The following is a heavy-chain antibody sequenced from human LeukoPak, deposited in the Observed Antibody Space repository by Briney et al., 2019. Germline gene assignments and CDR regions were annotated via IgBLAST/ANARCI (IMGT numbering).Heavy chain of an antibody. D-gene: IGHD2-15*01. CDR3: ARLVVVAATGGYYMDV. J-gene: IGHJ6*03. CDR1: GFTFSDYY. V-gene: IGHV3-11*01. CDR2: ISSSGSTI. Sequence: GGSLRLSCAASGFTFSDYYMSWIRQAPGKGLEWVSDISSSGSTIYYADSVKGRFTISRDNAKNSLYLQMNSLRAEDTAVYYCARLVVVAATGGYYMDVWGKGTTVTVSS.